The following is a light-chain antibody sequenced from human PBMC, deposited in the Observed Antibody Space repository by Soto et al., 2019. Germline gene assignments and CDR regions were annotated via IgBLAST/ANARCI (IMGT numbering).Light chain of an antibody. CDR1: SGNIDDYY. V-gene: IGLV6-57*02. CDR2: EDN. Sequence: NFMLTQPHSVSESPGKTVIISCTGSSGNIDDYYVQWYQQRPGRAPTTVIYEDNQRPSGVPDRFSGSIDSSSNSASLTISGLQTEDEADYYCQSYDTANRVVFGGGTKVTVL. J-gene: IGLJ2*01. CDR3: QSYDTANRVV.